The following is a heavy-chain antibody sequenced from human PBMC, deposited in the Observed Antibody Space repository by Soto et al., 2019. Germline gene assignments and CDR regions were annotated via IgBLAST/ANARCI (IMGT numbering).Heavy chain of an antibody. Sequence: GGSLRLSCAASGFTFDDYGMSWVRQAPGKGLEWVGRIKSKTDGGTTDYAAPVKGRFTISRDDSKNTLYLQMNSLKTEDTAVYYCTTGNPLIAAADAFDIWGQGTMVTVSS. J-gene: IGHJ3*02. D-gene: IGHD6-13*01. CDR1: GFTFDDYG. V-gene: IGHV3-15*01. CDR2: IKSKTDGGTT. CDR3: TTGNPLIAAADAFDI.